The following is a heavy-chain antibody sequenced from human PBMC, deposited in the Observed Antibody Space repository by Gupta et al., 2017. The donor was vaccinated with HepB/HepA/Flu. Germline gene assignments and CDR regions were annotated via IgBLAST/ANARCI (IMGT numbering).Heavy chain of an antibody. D-gene: IGHD4-17*01. CDR1: GFTFSSYA. Sequence: EVQLLESGGGLVQPGGSLRISCVASGFTFSSYAMSWVRQAPGKGLEWVSAISGSGGSTYYADSVKGRFTISRDNSKNTLYLQMNSLRAEDTAVYYCAKDRLLRNYYGMDVWGQGTTVTVSS. J-gene: IGHJ6*02. CDR3: AKDRLLRNYYGMDV. CDR2: ISGSGGST. V-gene: IGHV3-23*01.